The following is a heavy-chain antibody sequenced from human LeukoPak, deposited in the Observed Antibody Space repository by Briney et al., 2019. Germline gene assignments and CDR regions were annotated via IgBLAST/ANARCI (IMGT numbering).Heavy chain of an antibody. J-gene: IGHJ4*02. CDR2: INPNSGGT. CDR1: GYTFTGYY. CDR3: ARDPVYYDSSGYQYYFDY. V-gene: IGHV1-2*02. Sequence: EASVKVSCKASGYTFTGYYMHWVRQAPGQGLEWMGWINPNSGGTNYAQKFQGRVAMTRDTSISTAYMELSRLRSDDTAVYYCARDPVYYDSSGYQYYFDYWGQGTLVTVSS. D-gene: IGHD3-22*01.